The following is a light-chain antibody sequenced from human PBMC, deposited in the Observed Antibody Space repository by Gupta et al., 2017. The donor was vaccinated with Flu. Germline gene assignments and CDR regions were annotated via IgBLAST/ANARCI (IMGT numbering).Light chain of an antibody. CDR2: EVS. Sequence: QSALTQPPSASGSPGQSVTISCTGTNSDVGIYNYVSWYQQHPGKAPKLIIFEVSLRPSGAPDRFSGSKSGNTASLTVSGLQAEDEADYYCSSYAGGNGYVFGTGTKLTV. J-gene: IGLJ1*01. CDR3: SSYAGGNGYV. V-gene: IGLV2-8*01. CDR1: NSDVGIYNY.